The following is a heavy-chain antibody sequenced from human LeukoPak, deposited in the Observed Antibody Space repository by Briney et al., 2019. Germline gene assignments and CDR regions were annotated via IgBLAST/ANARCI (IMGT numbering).Heavy chain of an antibody. CDR3: ATARNFRFEY. D-gene: IGHD1-7*01. J-gene: IGHJ4*02. Sequence: GGSLRLSCATSGLTIRTTWMHWVRQAPGKGLMWVSRMNGEGTTIDYADSVKGRFTVSRDYAKNTLFLQMNNLRTEDTALYFCATARNFRFEYWGQGSLVIVSA. CDR2: MNGEGTTI. CDR1: GLTIRTTW. V-gene: IGHV3-74*01.